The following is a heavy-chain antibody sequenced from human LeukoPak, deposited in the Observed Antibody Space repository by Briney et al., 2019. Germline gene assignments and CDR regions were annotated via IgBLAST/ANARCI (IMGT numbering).Heavy chain of an antibody. J-gene: IGHJ3*02. Sequence: GESLKISCKGSGYSFTSYWIGWVRQMPGKGLEWMGIIYPGDSDTRYNPSFQGQVTISADKSISTAYLQWSSLKASDTAMYYCARLEYNWNEYGLASAFDIWGQGTMVTVFS. CDR3: ARLEYNWNEYGLASAFDI. V-gene: IGHV5-51*01. CDR2: IYPGDSDT. CDR1: GYSFTSYW. D-gene: IGHD1-20*01.